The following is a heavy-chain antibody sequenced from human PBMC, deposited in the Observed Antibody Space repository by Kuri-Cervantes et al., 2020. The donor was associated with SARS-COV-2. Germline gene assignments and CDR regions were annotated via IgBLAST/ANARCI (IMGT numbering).Heavy chain of an antibody. J-gene: IGHJ2*01. CDR3: ARGGITGTTGNWCFDL. CDR1: GYTFTGYY. D-gene: IGHD1-7*01. CDR2: INPNSGGT. V-gene: IGHV1-2*04. Sequence: ASVKVSCKASGYTFTGYYMHWVRQAPGQGLEWMGWINPNSGGTNYAQKLQGWVTMTRDTSISTAYMELSRLRSDDTAVYYCARGGITGTTGNWCFDLWGRGTLVTVSS.